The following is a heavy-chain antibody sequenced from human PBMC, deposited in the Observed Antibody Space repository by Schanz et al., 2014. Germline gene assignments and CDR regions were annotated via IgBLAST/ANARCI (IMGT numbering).Heavy chain of an antibody. V-gene: IGHV1-18*01. Sequence: QVQLVQSGAEVMKPGSSVKVSCKASGGTFSSYTINWVRQAPGQGLEWMGWISGYNGDTNYAPKFQDRVTMTTDTSTGITSLELRNLKSDDTAVYYCVRDAGWAFGDYHGMDVWGQGTSVTVSS. D-gene: IGHD3-10*01. CDR3: VRDAGWAFGDYHGMDV. CDR2: ISGYNGDT. J-gene: IGHJ6*02. CDR1: GGTFSSYT.